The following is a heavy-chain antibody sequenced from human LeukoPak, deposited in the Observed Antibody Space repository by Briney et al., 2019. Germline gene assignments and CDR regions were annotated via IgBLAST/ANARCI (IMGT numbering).Heavy chain of an antibody. CDR1: GGSVSSGSYY. V-gene: IGHV4-61*01. Sequence: PSETLSLTCTVSGGSVSSGSYYWSWIRQPPGKGLEWIGYIYYSGNTNYNPSLKSRVTMSVDTSKNQFSLKLSSVTAADTAVYYCARGGSGGQLAYWGQGTLVTVSS. CDR3: ARGGSGGQLAY. J-gene: IGHJ4*02. D-gene: IGHD3-16*01. CDR2: IYYSGNT.